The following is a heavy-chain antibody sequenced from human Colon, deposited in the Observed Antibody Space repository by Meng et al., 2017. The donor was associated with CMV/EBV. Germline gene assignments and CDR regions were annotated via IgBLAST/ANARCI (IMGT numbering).Heavy chain of an antibody. CDR2: ISTHNGNT. V-gene: IGHV1-18*01. J-gene: IGHJ4*02. Sequence: ASVKVSCKASDYTFTSYDINWVRQAPGQGLEWMGWISTHNGNTKYAQHLQGRVTMTRDTFTSTAYMELRSLDFDDTAIYFCARAYCSGTNCSPDYWGQGTLVTVPQ. D-gene: IGHD2-2*01. CDR1: DYTFTSYD. CDR3: ARAYCSGTNCSPDY.